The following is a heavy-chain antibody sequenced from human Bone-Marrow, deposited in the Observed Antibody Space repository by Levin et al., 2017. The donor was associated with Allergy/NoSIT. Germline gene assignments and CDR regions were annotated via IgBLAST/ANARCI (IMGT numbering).Heavy chain of an antibody. V-gene: IGHV4-39*07. J-gene: IGHJ6*02. CDR3: ARDYLALYYYYGMDV. CDR1: GGSISSSSYY. CDR2: VYYSGST. Sequence: KASETLSLTCTVSGGSISSSSYYWGWIRQPPGKGLEWIGSVYYSGSTFYNASLKSRVTISVDSSKNQFSLNLTSLTAADTAVYYCARDYLALYYYYGMDVWGQGTTVTVSS.